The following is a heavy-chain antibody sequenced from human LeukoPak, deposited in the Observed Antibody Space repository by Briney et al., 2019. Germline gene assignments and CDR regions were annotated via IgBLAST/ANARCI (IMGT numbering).Heavy chain of an antibody. CDR3: AREDGGGYCSSTSCYKSAYNWFDP. Sequence: GGSLRLSCAASRFTFDDYDMSWVRQAPGKGLEWVSGINWNGGSTGYADSVKGRFTISRDNAKNSLYLQMNSLRAEDTALYYCAREDGGGYCSSTSCYKSAYNWFDPWGQGTLVTVSS. V-gene: IGHV3-20*04. CDR2: INWNGGST. CDR1: RFTFDDYD. D-gene: IGHD2-2*02. J-gene: IGHJ5*02.